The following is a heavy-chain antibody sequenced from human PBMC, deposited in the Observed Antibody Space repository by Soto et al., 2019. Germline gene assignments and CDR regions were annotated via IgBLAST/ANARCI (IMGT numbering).Heavy chain of an antibody. CDR3: AGLPLRRTREDVDY. CDR1: GGSISSSSYN. CDR2: FYYGGRP. Sequence: QLQLQESGPGLVKPSETLPLTCSVSGGSISSSSYNWGWIRQPPGKGLEWLGSFYYGGRPYHHPSLKSRVTISVHTSKNQFSLNLNSVTAADTAVYYCAGLPLRRTREDVDYWGQGTLVAVSS. D-gene: IGHD4-17*01. V-gene: IGHV4-39*01. J-gene: IGHJ4*02.